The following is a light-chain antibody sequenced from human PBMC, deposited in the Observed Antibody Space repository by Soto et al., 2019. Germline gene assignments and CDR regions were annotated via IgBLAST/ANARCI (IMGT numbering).Light chain of an antibody. CDR1: QSVSSN. CDR3: QQYNNWRTWT. V-gene: IGKV3-15*01. J-gene: IGKJ1*01. Sequence: EIVMTQSPATLSVSPGERATLSCRASQSVSSNLAWYQQKPGQAPRLLIYGASTRATGIPARFSGSGSGTEFTLTISSLQSADFAVYYCQQYNNWRTWTFGQGTKVEIK. CDR2: GAS.